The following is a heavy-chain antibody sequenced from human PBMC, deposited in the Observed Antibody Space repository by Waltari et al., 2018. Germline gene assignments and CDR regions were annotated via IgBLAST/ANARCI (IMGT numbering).Heavy chain of an antibody. V-gene: IGHV3-9*01. D-gene: IGHD6-6*01. J-gene: IGHJ4*02. CDR3: AKDISSSFYYFDY. Sequence: EVQLVESGGGLVQPGRSLRLSCAASGFTFDDYAMHWVRQAPGKGLECVSGISWNSGSIGYADSVKGRFTISRDNAKNSLYLQMNSLRAEDTALYYCAKDISSSFYYFDYWGQGTLVTVSS. CDR2: ISWNSGSI. CDR1: GFTFDDYA.